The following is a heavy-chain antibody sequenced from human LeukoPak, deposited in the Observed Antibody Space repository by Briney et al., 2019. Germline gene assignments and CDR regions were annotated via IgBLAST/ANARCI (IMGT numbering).Heavy chain of an antibody. CDR2: IYTSGNT. CDR3: ARESPITETA. V-gene: IGHV4-61*02. D-gene: IGHD1-14*01. Sequence: SETLSLTCTVAGASISSGSYYWSWIRQPAGKGLEWIGRIYTSGNTNYNPSLESRVTILLDRSKNQFSLRLNSVTAADTAVYYCARESPITETAWGQGTLVTVSS. CDR1: GASISSGSYY. J-gene: IGHJ5*02.